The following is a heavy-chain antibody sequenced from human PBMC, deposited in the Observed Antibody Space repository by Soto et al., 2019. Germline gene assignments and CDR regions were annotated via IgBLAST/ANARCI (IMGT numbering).Heavy chain of an antibody. CDR3: ARSCRFGELDM. Sequence: QVQLQESGPGLVKPSQTLSLTCTVSGGSISSGGYYWSWIRQHPGKGLEWIGYIYYSGSTYYSPSLKSRVTISVDTSKNQFSLKLSSVTAADTAVYYCARSCRFGELDMWGQGNPGHRLL. J-gene: IGHJ4*02. D-gene: IGHD3-10*01. CDR2: IYYSGST. CDR1: GGSISSGGYY. V-gene: IGHV4-31*03.